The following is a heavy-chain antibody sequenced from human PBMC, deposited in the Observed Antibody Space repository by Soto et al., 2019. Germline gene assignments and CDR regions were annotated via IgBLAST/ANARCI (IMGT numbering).Heavy chain of an antibody. Sequence: QVPLVQSGAEVKKPGASVKVSCKASGYTFTSYGISWVRQAPGQGLEWMGWISAYNGNTNYAQKLQGRVTMTTDTSTSTAYMELRSLRSDDTAVYYCARTYCSSTSCYVEGHFDYWGQGTLVTVSS. CDR1: GYTFTSYG. D-gene: IGHD2-2*01. CDR2: ISAYNGNT. J-gene: IGHJ4*02. V-gene: IGHV1-18*01. CDR3: ARTYCSSTSCYVEGHFDY.